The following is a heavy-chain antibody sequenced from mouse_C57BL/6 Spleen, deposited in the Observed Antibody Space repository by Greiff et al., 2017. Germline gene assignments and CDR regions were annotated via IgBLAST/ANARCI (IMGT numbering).Heavy chain of an antibody. CDR2: IYPGSGST. Sequence: QVQLQQSGAELVKPGASVKMSCKASGYTFTSYWITWVKQRPGQGLEWIGDIYPGSGSTNYNEKFKSKATLTVDTSSSTAYMQLSSLTSEDSAVYYCARGRDYFYAMDYWGQGTSVTVSS. V-gene: IGHV1-55*01. CDR1: GYTFTSYW. D-gene: IGHD1-1*01. CDR3: ARGRDYFYAMDY. J-gene: IGHJ4*01.